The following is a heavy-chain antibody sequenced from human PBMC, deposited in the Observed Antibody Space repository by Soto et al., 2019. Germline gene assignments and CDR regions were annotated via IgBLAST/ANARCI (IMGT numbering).Heavy chain of an antibody. V-gene: IGHV1-46*01. CDR2: MNPSGGST. Sequence: QVQLVQSGAEVKKPGASVKVSCKASGYTFTSYYMHWVRQAPGQGLEWMGIMNPSGGSTTYAQKFQGRVTMTRDTCTSTVYMELSSLRSEDTAVYYCARDNYYGSGSYYKAPFDYWGQGTLVTVSS. J-gene: IGHJ4*02. CDR3: ARDNYYGSGSYYKAPFDY. CDR1: GYTFTSYY. D-gene: IGHD3-10*01.